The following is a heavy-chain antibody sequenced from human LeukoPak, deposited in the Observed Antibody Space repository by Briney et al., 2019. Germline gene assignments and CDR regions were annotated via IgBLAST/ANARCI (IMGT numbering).Heavy chain of an antibody. D-gene: IGHD5-24*01. V-gene: IGHV4-34*01. CDR2: INPRGST. CDR3: ARRRLGYYFDY. CDR1: GGSFSGYY. Sequence: SETLSLTCGVYGGSFSGYYWSWIRQPPGKGLEWIGEINPRGSTNYNPSLKRRVTLSADTSKNEFSLTLNSVTAADTAVYYCARRRLGYYFDYWGQGTLVTVSS. J-gene: IGHJ4*02.